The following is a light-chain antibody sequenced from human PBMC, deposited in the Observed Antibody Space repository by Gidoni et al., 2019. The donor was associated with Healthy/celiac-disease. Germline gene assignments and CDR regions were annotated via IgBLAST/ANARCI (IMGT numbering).Light chain of an antibody. J-gene: IGKJ4*01. CDR3: QQRSNSPRT. V-gene: IGKV3-11*01. CDR1: QSVSSY. CDR2: VAS. Sequence: ETVLTQSPAPLSLSPGERATLSCRASQSVSSYLAWYQQKPGQAPKLLIYVASNRATGIPARFSGSGSGTDFTLTISSLEPEDFAVYYCQQRSNSPRTFGGGTKVEIK.